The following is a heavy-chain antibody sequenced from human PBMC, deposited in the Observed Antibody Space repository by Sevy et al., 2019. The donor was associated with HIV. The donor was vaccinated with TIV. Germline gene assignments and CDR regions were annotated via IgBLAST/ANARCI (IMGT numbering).Heavy chain of an antibody. CDR3: ARTATVTISALDS. Sequence: SETLSLTCGVFGGTVVGHYWTWIRQTPGKGLEWIGEMNHSGTVNYNPSLKSRVTMSVDTSNNQFSLRLNSVTAADTAVYYCARTATVTISALDSWGQGTLVTVSS. CDR2: MNHSGTV. J-gene: IGHJ4*02. V-gene: IGHV4-34*01. CDR1: GGTVVGHY. D-gene: IGHD4-17*01.